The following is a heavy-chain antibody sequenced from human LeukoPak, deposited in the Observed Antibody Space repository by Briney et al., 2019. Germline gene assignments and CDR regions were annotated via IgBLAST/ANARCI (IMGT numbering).Heavy chain of an antibody. CDR3: ARDPAGTSYYDFWSGYYFDY. D-gene: IGHD3-3*01. CDR2: ISSSGSYI. Sequence: GGSQRLLCAASGFTFRNHNINWVRQAPGKGLECVSSISSSGSYIYYADSVKGRFTISRDNAKNSLYLQMNSLRAEDTAVYYCARDPAGTSYYDFWSGYYFDYWGQGTLVTVSS. V-gene: IGHV3-21*01. J-gene: IGHJ4*02. CDR1: GFTFRNHN.